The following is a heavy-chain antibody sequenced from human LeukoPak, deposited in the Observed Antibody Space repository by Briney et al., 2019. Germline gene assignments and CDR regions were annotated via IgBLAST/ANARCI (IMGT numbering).Heavy chain of an antibody. V-gene: IGHV4-59*11. CDR2: VHSSGST. D-gene: IGHD1-26*01. CDR1: GDSFRNHY. CDR3: ARDSAPVRASWYFDL. J-gene: IGHJ2*01. Sequence: SETLSLTCTVSGDSFRNHYWTWIRQPPGKTLERIGYVHSSGSTKYNPSLRSRVTISLDTSKNQFSLKLSSVTAADTAVYYCARDSAPVRASWYFDLWGRGTLVTVSS.